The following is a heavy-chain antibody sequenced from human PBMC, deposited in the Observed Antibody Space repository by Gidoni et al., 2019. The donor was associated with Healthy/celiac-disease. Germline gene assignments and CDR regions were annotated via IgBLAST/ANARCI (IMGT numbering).Heavy chain of an antibody. D-gene: IGHD2-15*01. J-gene: IGHJ4*02. CDR3: ATGYCSGGSCYRTTSFDY. Sequence: QVQLVQSGAEVKKPGSSVKVSCKASGGTFSSYTISWVRQAPGQGLEWMGRIIPILGIANYAQKFQGRVTITADKSTSTAYMELSSLRSEDTAVYYCATGYCSGGSCYRTTSFDYWGQGTLVTVSS. CDR2: IIPILGIA. CDR1: GGTFSSYT. V-gene: IGHV1-69*02.